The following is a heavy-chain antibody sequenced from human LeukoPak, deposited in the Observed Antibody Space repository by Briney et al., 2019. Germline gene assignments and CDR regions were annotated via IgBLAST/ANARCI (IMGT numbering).Heavy chain of an antibody. CDR2: INPNSGGT. Sequence: ASVKVSCKASGYTFTGYYMHWVRQAPGQGLEWMGWINPNSGGTNYAQKFQGRVTMTRDTSISTAYMELSRLRSDDTAVYYCARSRGVSHGYYYGMDVWGQGTTVTVPS. CDR3: ARSRGVSHGYYYGMDV. D-gene: IGHD3-10*01. V-gene: IGHV1-2*02. J-gene: IGHJ6*02. CDR1: GYTFTGYY.